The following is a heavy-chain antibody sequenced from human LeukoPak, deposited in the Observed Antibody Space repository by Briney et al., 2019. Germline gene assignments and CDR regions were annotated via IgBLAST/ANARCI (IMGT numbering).Heavy chain of an antibody. J-gene: IGHJ4*02. D-gene: IGHD3-10*01. CDR1: GFVFRDYG. Sequence: GGSLRLSCTASGFVFRDYGMHWVRQAPGKGLEWVAFVRYHGSNKYYADSVKGRFTISRDNSKNTLYLQMNSLRAEDTAVYYCARDSSPYYYGSGSHDYWGQGTLVTVSS. V-gene: IGHV3-30*02. CDR2: VRYHGSNK. CDR3: ARDSSPYYYGSGSHDY.